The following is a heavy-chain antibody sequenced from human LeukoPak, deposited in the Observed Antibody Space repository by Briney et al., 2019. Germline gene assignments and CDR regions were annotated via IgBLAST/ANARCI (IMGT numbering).Heavy chain of an antibody. CDR2: INPHSGGT. V-gene: IGHV1-2*02. D-gene: IGHD6-19*01. J-gene: IGHJ6*03. CDR1: AYTFTSYY. CDR3: ARQYSSGWMGYMDV. Sequence: ASVKVSCKASAYTFTSYYMHWGRHAPGQGLEWMGWINPHSGGTNYAQKFQGRVTTPRDTSISKAYMELRRLRSDDTAVYYCARQYSSGWMGYMDVWGKGTTVTVSS.